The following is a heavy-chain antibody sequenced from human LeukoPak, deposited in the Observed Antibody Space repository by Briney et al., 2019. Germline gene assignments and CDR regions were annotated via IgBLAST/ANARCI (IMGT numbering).Heavy chain of an antibody. CDR1: GYSISSGYY. CDR2: ISHRGNT. CDR3: ARDDYYDSSGRAFDI. D-gene: IGHD3-22*01. Sequence: SETLSLTCTVSGYSISSGYYWGWIRQPPGKGLEWIGSISHRGNTYYNPSLKSRVTISLDTPKNQFSLKLSSVTAADTAVYYCARDDYYDSSGRAFDIWGQGTMVTVSS. J-gene: IGHJ3*02. V-gene: IGHV4-38-2*02.